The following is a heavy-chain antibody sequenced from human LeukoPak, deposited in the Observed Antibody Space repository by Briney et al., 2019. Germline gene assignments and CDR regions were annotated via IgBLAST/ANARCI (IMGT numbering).Heavy chain of an antibody. Sequence: GEALKIFCWGSGYSFTSYWIGWVRQRPGKGVGWMGIILPRDSDTRYNPSFQSQVTISADKSTSTAYLQRSSLKASDTAMYYCARHIRGYSGYEVDYWGQGTLVTVSS. J-gene: IGHJ4*02. CDR3: ARHIRGYSGYEVDY. CDR2: ILPRDSDT. V-gene: IGHV5-51*01. D-gene: IGHD5-12*01. CDR1: GYSFTSYW.